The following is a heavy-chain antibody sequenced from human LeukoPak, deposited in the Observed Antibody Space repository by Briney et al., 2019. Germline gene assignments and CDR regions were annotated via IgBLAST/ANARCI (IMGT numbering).Heavy chain of an antibody. D-gene: IGHD5-12*01. V-gene: IGHV4-34*01. CDR1: GFTFSSYG. CDR2: INHSGST. J-gene: IGHJ4*02. CDR3: ARLAGGYDLDY. Sequence: GSLRLSCAASGFTFSSYGMHWVRQPPGKGLEWIGEINHSGSTNYNPSLKSRVTISVDTSKNQFSLKLSSVTAADTAVYYCARLAGGYDLDYWGQGTLVTVSS.